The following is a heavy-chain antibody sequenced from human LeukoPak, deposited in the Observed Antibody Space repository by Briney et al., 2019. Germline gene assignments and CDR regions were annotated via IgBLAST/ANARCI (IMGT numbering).Heavy chain of an antibody. J-gene: IGHJ4*02. CDR2: ISGSCGST. CDR3: AISGGYWAWAH. CDR1: GFTFISYA. Sequence: GGSLRLSCAASGFTFISYAMSWVRQAPGKGLEWVSGISGSCGSTYYADSVKGRFTISRDNSKNTLFLQMNSLRAEDTAVYYCAISGGYWAWAHWGQGTLVTVSS. V-gene: IGHV3-23*01. D-gene: IGHD1-26*01.